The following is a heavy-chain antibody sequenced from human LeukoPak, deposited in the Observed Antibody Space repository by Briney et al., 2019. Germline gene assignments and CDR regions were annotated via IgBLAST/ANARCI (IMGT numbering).Heavy chain of an antibody. Sequence: SSVKVSCKASGGTFSSYAISGVRQAPGQGREWMGRIIPILGMANYAQKFQGRVTITADKSTRTAYMELSRLRSEETAVYSCERTQKSGWFLPDYWGQGTLVTVSS. D-gene: IGHD6-19*01. CDR1: GGTFSSYA. J-gene: IGHJ4*02. CDR2: IIPILGMA. V-gene: IGHV1-69*04. CDR3: ERTQKSGWFLPDY.